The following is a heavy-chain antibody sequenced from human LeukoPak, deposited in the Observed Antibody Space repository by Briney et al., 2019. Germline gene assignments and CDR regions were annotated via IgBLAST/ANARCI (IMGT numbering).Heavy chain of an antibody. CDR2: VYYTGST. D-gene: IGHD5-24*01. CDR1: GDSISGSSYY. Sequence: SETLSLTCTVSGDSISGSSYYWAWIRQPPGKGLEWIRSVYYTGSTYYMSSLKSRVTISADTSKNLFSLKVNSMTAADTAVYYCARHGPPMQRQFYDSWGQGTLVTVSS. CDR3: ARHGPPMQRQFYDS. J-gene: IGHJ4*02. V-gene: IGHV4-39*01.